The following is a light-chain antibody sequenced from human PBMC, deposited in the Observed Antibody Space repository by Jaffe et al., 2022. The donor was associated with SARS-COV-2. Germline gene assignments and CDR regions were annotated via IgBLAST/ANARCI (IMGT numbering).Light chain of an antibody. CDR2: QDS. CDR1: KLGDKY. V-gene: IGLV3-1*01. CDR3: QAWDSSTAPAGV. Sequence: SYELTQPPSVSVSPGQTASITCSGDKLGDKYACWYQQKPGQSPVLVIYQDSKRPSGIPERFSGSNSGNTATLTISGTQAMDEADYYCQAWDSSTAPAGVFGGGTKLTVL. J-gene: IGLJ2*01.